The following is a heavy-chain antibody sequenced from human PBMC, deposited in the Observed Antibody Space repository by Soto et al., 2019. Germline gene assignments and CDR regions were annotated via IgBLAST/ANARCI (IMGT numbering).Heavy chain of an antibody. V-gene: IGHV3-30-3*01. J-gene: IGHJ5*02. CDR2: ISYGGSNK. Sequence: QVQLVESGGGVVQPGRSLRLSCAASGFTFSSYAMHWVRQAPGKGLEWVAVISYGGSNKYYADSVKGRFTISRDNAKNTLYLQMNSLRAEDTAVYYCAREDGDYVLSPLFAPWGQGTLVTVSS. D-gene: IGHD4-17*01. CDR3: AREDGDYVLSPLFAP. CDR1: GFTFSSYA.